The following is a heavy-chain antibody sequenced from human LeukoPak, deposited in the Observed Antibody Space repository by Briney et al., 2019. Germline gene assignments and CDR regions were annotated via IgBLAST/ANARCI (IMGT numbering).Heavy chain of an antibody. D-gene: IGHD2-15*01. V-gene: IGHV4-59*01. CDR1: GGSISSYY. Sequence: SETLSLTCTVSGGSISSYYWSWIRQSPGKGLEWVGYIYHSGSTGYNPSLKNRVTISVDTSKNQFSLHLISVTAADTAVYYCARDAHCSGGTCYSKGFDPWGQGSLVTVSS. CDR3: ARDAHCSGGTCYSKGFDP. CDR2: IYHSGST. J-gene: IGHJ5*02.